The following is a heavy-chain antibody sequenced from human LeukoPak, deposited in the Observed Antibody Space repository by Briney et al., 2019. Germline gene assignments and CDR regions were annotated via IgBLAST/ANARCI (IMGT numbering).Heavy chain of an antibody. Sequence: ASETLSLTCTVSGGSISSYYWSWIRQPPGKGLEWIGEINHSGSTNYNPSLKSRVTISVDTSKNQFSLKLSSVTAADTAVYYCARREVRGVKSPDRWGQGTLVTVSS. D-gene: IGHD3-10*01. J-gene: IGHJ4*02. CDR3: ARREVRGVKSPDR. CDR2: INHSGST. V-gene: IGHV4-34*01. CDR1: GGSISSYY.